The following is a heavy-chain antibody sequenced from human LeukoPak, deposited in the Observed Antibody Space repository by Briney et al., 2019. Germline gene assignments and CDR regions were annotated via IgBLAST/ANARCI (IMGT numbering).Heavy chain of an antibody. V-gene: IGHV3-21*01. CDR3: ARDSYYDILTGYLRYFDY. CDR2: ISSSSSYI. D-gene: IGHD3-9*01. Sequence: GGSLRLSCAASGFTFSSYSINWVRQAPGKGLEWVSSISSSSSYIYCADSVKGRFTISRDNAKNSLYLQMNSLRAEDTAVYYCARDSYYDILTGYLRYFDYWGQGTLVTVSS. J-gene: IGHJ4*02. CDR1: GFTFSSYS.